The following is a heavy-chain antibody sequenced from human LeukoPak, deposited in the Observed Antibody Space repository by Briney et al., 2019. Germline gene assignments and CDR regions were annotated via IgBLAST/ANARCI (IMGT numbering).Heavy chain of an antibody. CDR3: AREVSEGFDF. D-gene: IGHD3-22*01. CDR1: GFTFSGYS. V-gene: IGHV3-21*01. CDR2: FGTRSTSI. Sequence: GGSLRLSCTASGFTFSGYSMNWIRQAPGKGLEWVSSFGTRSTSIYHAGSVKGRFAISRDNAKNLLYLQMNSLRAEDTALYYCAREVSEGFDFWGQGTLVTVSS. J-gene: IGHJ4*02.